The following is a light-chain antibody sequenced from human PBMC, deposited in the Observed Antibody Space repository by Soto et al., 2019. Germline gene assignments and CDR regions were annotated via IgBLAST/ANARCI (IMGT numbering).Light chain of an antibody. V-gene: IGKV3-20*01. J-gene: IGKJ1*01. CDR1: QSVSSNY. CDR3: QQYGSSPWT. CDR2: GAS. Sequence: EIVLTQSPGTLSLSPGERATLSCRASQSVSSNYLAWYQQKPGQAPRPLIYGASSRATGIPDRFSGSGAGTDLTLTITTLESEDFAVYYCQQYGSSPWTFGQGTKVEIK.